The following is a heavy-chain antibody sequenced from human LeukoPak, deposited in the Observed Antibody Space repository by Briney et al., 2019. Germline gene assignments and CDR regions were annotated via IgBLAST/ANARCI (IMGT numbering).Heavy chain of an antibody. Sequence: PGGSLRLSCAASGFSFSDYVVHWVRQAPGKGLEWVALIWYDGSTKYYADSVRGRFTISRDNSKNTLYLQMNSLRAEDTAVYYCARDRVRAGAFWGEDSYGLDVWGQGTTVTVSS. J-gene: IGHJ6*02. V-gene: IGHV3-33*01. CDR3: ARDRVRAGAFWGEDSYGLDV. D-gene: IGHD3-10*02. CDR1: GFSFSDYV. CDR2: IWYDGSTK.